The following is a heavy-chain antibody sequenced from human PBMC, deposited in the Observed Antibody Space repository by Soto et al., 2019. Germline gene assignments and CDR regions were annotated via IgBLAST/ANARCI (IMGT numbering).Heavy chain of an antibody. J-gene: IGHJ5*02. CDR3: ARATRYGDADNWFDP. CDR2: INADNGNT. D-gene: IGHD4-17*01. Sequence: AALVNGACKGSGYTLTSYAMHWVRQTPGQRLEWMGWINADNGNTKYSQKFQGRVTITRDTYTSTAYMELRSLRSDDTAVYYCARATRYGDADNWFDPWGQGTLVTVSS. CDR1: GYTLTSYA. V-gene: IGHV1-3*01.